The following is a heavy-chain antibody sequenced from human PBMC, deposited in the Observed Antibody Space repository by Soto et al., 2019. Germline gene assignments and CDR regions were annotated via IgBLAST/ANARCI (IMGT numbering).Heavy chain of an antibody. Sequence: PSETLSLTCTVSGGSISSGGYYWTWIRQHPGKGLEWIGYNYYSGITYYNPSLKSRVTISLDTSKNQFSLKLSSVTAADTAVYYCARGLRSLITMVRGVSWFDPWGQGTLVTVSS. CDR2: NYYSGIT. J-gene: IGHJ5*02. CDR1: GGSISSGGYY. V-gene: IGHV4-31*03. CDR3: ARGLRSLITMVRGVSWFDP. D-gene: IGHD3-10*01.